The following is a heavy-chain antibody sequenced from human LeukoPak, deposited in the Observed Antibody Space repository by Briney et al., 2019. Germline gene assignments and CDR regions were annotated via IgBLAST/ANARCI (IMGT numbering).Heavy chain of an antibody. Sequence: GGSLRLSCAASGFPFSSYWMSWVRQAPGKGLEWVANIKQDGSEKYYVDSVKGRFTISRDNAKNSLYLQMNSLRAEDTAVYYCAQYNSSDGWLDPWGQGTLVTVSS. CDR3: AQYNSSDGWLDP. CDR2: IKQDGSEK. D-gene: IGHD6-13*01. V-gene: IGHV3-7*02. J-gene: IGHJ5*02. CDR1: GFPFSSYW.